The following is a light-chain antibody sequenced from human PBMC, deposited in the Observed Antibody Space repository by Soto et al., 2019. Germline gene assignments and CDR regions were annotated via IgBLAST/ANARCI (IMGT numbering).Light chain of an antibody. CDR2: GAS. J-gene: IGKJ1*01. CDR3: LQNYNYPPT. Sequence: AIQMTQSPSSLSAFVGDRVTITCRASQGIRSDLGWYQQKPGKAPKLLIYGASSLQSGVPSRFSGCGFGTDFTLTISSLQPEDFATYYCLQNYNYPPTFGQGTKVEI. CDR1: QGIRSD. V-gene: IGKV1-6*01.